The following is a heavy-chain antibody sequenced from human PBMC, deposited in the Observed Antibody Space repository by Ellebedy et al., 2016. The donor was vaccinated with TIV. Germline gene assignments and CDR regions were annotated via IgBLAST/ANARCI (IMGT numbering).Heavy chain of an antibody. CDR1: GFTFSSYS. Sequence: GGSLRLXXAASGFTFSSYSMNWVRQAPGKGLEWVSYISSSSSTIYYADSVKGQFTISRDKAKNSLYLQMNSLRAEDTAVYYCAAAAGAGDDAFDIWGQGTMVTVSS. V-gene: IGHV3-48*01. D-gene: IGHD6-13*01. CDR3: AAAAGAGDDAFDI. J-gene: IGHJ3*02. CDR2: ISSSSSTI.